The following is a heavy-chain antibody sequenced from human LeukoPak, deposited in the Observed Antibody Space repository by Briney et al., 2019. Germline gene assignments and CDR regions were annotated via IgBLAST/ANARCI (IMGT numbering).Heavy chain of an antibody. J-gene: IGHJ4*02. Sequence: PGGSLRLSCTASAFTLGDFYMSWIRQAPGKGLEWIAYISNVGLTTYYAESVKGRFTISRDNAKNSLYLQMNSLRLEDTAVYYCACDFRYLGHDFWGQGSLVTVSS. CDR3: ACDFRYLGHDF. CDR1: AFTLGDFY. V-gene: IGHV3-11*01. CDR2: ISNVGLTT. D-gene: IGHD2-21*02.